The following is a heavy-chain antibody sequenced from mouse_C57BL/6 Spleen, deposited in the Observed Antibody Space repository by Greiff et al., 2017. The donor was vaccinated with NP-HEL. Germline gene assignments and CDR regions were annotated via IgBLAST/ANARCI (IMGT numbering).Heavy chain of an antibody. J-gene: IGHJ4*01. CDR3: AINSWDAMDY. D-gene: IGHD1-3*01. CDR1: GYTFTDYN. Sequence: VQLKESGPELVKPGASVKIPCKASGYTFTDYNMDWVKQSHGKSLEWIGDINPNNGGTIYNQKFKGKATLTVDKSSSTAYMELRSLTSEDTAVYYCAINSWDAMDYWGQGTSVTVSS. CDR2: INPNNGGT. V-gene: IGHV1-18*01.